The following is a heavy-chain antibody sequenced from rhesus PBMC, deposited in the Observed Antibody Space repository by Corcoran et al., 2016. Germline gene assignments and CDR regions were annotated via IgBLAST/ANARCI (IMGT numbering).Heavy chain of an antibody. J-gene: IGHJ4*01. Sequence: QVQLQESGPGLVKPSETLPLTCAVSGASISSNYWSWIRQPPGKGLGGIGYIYGGSGSTSYNPSLTSRVTISKDTSQNQFSLKLSSVTAADTAVYYCARRGYEDDYGYYYTPGYWGQGVLVTVSS. V-gene: IGHV4-147*01. CDR1: GASISSNY. D-gene: IGHD3S6*01. CDR2: IYGGSGST. CDR3: ARRGYEDDYGYYYTPGY.